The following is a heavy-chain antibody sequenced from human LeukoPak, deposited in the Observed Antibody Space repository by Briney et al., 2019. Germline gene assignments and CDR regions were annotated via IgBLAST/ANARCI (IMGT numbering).Heavy chain of an antibody. CDR2: ISSSSTI. J-gene: IGHJ6*03. V-gene: IGHV3-48*01. CDR3: ARAAYSSSWPNYYFYYYMDV. D-gene: IGHD6-13*01. CDR1: GFTFSSYN. Sequence: GGSLRLSCAASGFTFSSYNMNWVRQAPGKGLEWVSYISSSSTIYYADSVKGRFTISRDNAKNSLFLQMNSLRAEDTAVYYCARAAYSSSWPNYYFYYYMDVWGKGTTVTVSS.